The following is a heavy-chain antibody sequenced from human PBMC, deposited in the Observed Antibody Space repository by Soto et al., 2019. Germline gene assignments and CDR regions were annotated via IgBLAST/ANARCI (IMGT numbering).Heavy chain of an antibody. J-gene: IGHJ4*02. V-gene: IGHV4-59*01. CDR1: GDSISVYY. D-gene: IGHD6-19*01. Sequence: SETLSLXCTVSGDSISVYYWNWVRQPPGNGLEWIGNIYYSGIANYNPSLKSRVTMSVDTSKNQFSLKLSSVPAADTAVYYCARAEFRSGPGYYWGQGTLVTVS. CDR3: ARAEFRSGPGYY. CDR2: IYYSGIA.